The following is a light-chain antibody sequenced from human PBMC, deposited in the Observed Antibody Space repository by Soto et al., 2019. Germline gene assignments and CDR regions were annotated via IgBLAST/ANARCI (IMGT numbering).Light chain of an antibody. CDR3: QQYGSSPPAT. V-gene: IGKV3-20*01. J-gene: IGKJ5*01. Sequence: EIVFTQSPGTLSFSPGERATLSFRASQSVSSSYLAWYQQSPGQAPRLLVYGASSRATDIPDRFSGSGSGTDFTLTISRLEPEDFAVYYCQQYGSSPPATFGQGTRLEIK. CDR1: QSVSSSY. CDR2: GAS.